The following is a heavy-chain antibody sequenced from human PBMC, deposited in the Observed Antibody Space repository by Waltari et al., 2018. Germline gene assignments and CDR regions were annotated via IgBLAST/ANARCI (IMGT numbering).Heavy chain of an antibody. Sequence: EVQLVESGGGLVQPGGSLRLSCAASGFTFSSYEMNWVRQAPGKGLEWVSYISSSGSTIYYADSVKGRFTISRDNAKNSLYLQMNSLRAEDTAVYYCARSPGGSSSHEYYFDYWGQGTLVTVSS. CDR2: ISSSGSTI. CDR1: GFTFSSYE. J-gene: IGHJ4*02. D-gene: IGHD6-6*01. CDR3: ARSPGGSSSHEYYFDY. V-gene: IGHV3-48*03.